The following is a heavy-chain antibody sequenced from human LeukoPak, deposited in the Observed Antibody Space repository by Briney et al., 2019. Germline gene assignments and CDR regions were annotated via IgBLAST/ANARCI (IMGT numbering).Heavy chain of an antibody. J-gene: IGHJ1*01. CDR1: GFTFSSYK. Sequence: GGSLRLSCAASGFTFSSYKMNWVRQAPGKGLEWVSYISTSDTTIYYADSVKGRFTISRDNAKNSLYLQVNSLRAEDMAVYYCARGRFGSCWGQGTLVTVSS. CDR3: ARGRFGSC. CDR2: ISTSDTTI. D-gene: IGHD6-13*01. V-gene: IGHV3-48*03.